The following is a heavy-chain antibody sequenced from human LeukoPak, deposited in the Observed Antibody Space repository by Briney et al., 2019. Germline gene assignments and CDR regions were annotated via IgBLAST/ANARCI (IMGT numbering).Heavy chain of an antibody. CDR2: IWDSGSSI. Sequence: GGSLRLSCAASGFTFSDYYMSWIRLSPGKGLEWVSYIWDSGSSIYYADSVKGRFTISRDNAKKSLYLQMNSLRVKDTAVYYCARGHYGLEVWGQGTTVTVSS. CDR1: GFTFSDYY. CDR3: ARGHYGLEV. J-gene: IGHJ6*02. V-gene: IGHV3-11*01.